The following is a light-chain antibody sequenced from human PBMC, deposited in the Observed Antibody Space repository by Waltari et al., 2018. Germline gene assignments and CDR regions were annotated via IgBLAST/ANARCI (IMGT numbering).Light chain of an antibody. CDR1: QGVNVY. CDR3: QHYYNFPWT. V-gene: IGKV1-9*01. Sequence: IQLTQSPSSLSASVGDRVTITCRASQGVNVYLAWYQQKPGKAPKLLIYAASTLQSGVSSRFSGSGSGADFTLTINSLQPEDIATYYCQHYYNFPWTFGQGTKVEIK. J-gene: IGKJ1*01. CDR2: AAS.